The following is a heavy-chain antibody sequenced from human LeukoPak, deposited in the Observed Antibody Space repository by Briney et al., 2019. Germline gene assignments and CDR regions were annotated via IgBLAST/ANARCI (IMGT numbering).Heavy chain of an antibody. CDR2: ISWNSGSI. CDR1: GFTLDDYA. J-gene: IGHJ4*02. V-gene: IGHV3-9*01. D-gene: IGHD4-17*01. Sequence: PGGSLRLSCAASGFTLDDYAMHWVRQAPGKGLEWVSGISWNSGSIGYADSVKGRFTISRDNAKNSLYLQMNSLRAEDTALYYCAKDLYGDYGEYYFDYWGQGTLVTVSS. CDR3: AKDLYGDYGEYYFDY.